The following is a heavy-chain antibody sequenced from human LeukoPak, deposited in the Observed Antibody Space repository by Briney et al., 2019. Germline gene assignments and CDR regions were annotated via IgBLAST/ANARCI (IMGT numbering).Heavy chain of an antibody. Sequence: SETLSLTCTVSGVSISGYFWSWFRQPPGMRVEYIADMRYSEAPTYNPSLKSRVSISLDTSKNQCSLKLSSVTAADTAVYYCARHMNGGTNPMDVWGQGTMVTVSS. D-gene: IGHD2-8*01. V-gene: IGHV4-59*08. J-gene: IGHJ6*02. CDR3: ARHMNGGTNPMDV. CDR1: GVSISGYF. CDR2: MRYSEAP.